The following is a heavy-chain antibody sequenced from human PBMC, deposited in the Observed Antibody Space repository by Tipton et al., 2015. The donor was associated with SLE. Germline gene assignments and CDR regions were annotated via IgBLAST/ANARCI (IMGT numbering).Heavy chain of an antibody. CDR1: GFTFSSYA. D-gene: IGHD2-2*01. J-gene: IGHJ3*02. Sequence: GSLRLSCAASGFTFSSYAMSWVRQAPGKGLEWVSTISGSGGSTYYADSVKGRFTISRDNSKNTLYLQMNRLRAEDTAVYYCAKTGGIVVVPDVYTRAFDIWGQGAMVTVSS. CDR2: ISGSGGST. CDR3: AKTGGIVVVPDVYTRAFDI. V-gene: IGHV3-23*01.